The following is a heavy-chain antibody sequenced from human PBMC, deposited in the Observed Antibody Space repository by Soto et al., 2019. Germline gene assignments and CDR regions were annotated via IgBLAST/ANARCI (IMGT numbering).Heavy chain of an antibody. D-gene: IGHD1-1*01. J-gene: IGHJ6*02. Sequence: PSETLSLTCTVSGGSISSGGYYWSWIRQHPGKGLEWIGYIYYSGSTYYNPSLKSRVTISVDTSKNQFSLKLSSVTAADTAVYYCARGTIHADTDYYYGMDVWGQGTTVTVSS. CDR2: IYYSGST. V-gene: IGHV4-31*03. CDR1: GGSISSGGYY. CDR3: ARGTIHADTDYYYGMDV.